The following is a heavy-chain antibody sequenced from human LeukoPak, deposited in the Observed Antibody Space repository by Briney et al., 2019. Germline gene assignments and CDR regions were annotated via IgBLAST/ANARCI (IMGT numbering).Heavy chain of an antibody. CDR1: GDSISSYY. J-gene: IGHJ4*02. CDR2: IYHSGST. D-gene: IGHD3-3*01. Sequence: SETLSLTCTVSGDSISSYYWSWIRQPPGKGLEWIGYIYHSGSTNYNPSLKSRVTISADTSKDQFSLKLASATAADTAVYYCVRGPFTIFGVVKLKKEFDYWGQGTLVTVSS. CDR3: VRGPFTIFGVVKLKKEFDY. V-gene: IGHV4-59*01.